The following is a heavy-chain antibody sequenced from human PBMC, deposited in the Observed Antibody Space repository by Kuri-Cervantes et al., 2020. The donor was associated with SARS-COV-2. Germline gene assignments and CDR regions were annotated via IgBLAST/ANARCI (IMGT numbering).Heavy chain of an antibody. CDR3: ASLAVAGKSNY. CDR2: INSDGSST. J-gene: IGHJ4*02. CDR1: GFTVSSNY. V-gene: IGHV3-74*01. D-gene: IGHD6-19*01. Sequence: GGSLRLPFAASGFTVSSNYMSWVRQAPGKGLVWVSRINSDGSSTSYADSVKGRFTISRDNAKNTLYLQMNSLRAEDTAVYYCASLAVAGKSNYWGQGTLVTVSS.